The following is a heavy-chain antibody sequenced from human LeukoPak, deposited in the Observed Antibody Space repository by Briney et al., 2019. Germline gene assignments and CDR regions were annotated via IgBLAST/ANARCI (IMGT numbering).Heavy chain of an antibody. CDR3: AREGKNYYGSGSSEYYFDY. J-gene: IGHJ4*02. CDR1: GFTFSSYA. CDR2: IKQDGSEK. V-gene: IGHV3-7*01. D-gene: IGHD3-10*01. Sequence: GGSLRLSCAASGFTFSSYAMHWVRQAPGKGLEWVANIKQDGSEKYYVDSVKGRFTISRDNAKNSLYLQMNSLRAEDTAVYYCAREGKNYYGSGSSEYYFDYWGQGTLVTVST.